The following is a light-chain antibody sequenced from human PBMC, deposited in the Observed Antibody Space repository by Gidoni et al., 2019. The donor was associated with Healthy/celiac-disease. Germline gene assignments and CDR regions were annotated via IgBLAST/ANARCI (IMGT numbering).Light chain of an antibody. Sequence: QTVVTQEPSLTVSPGGTVTLTCASSTGAVTSGYYPNWFQQKPGQAPRALIYSTSNKQSWTPARFSGSLLGGKAALTLSGVQPEDEAEYYCLLYYGGAQLWVFGGGTKLTVL. CDR3: LLYYGGAQLWV. CDR1: TGAVTSGYY. V-gene: IGLV7-43*01. CDR2: STS. J-gene: IGLJ3*02.